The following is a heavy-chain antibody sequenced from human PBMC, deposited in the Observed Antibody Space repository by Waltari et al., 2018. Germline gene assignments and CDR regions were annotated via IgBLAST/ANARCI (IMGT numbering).Heavy chain of an antibody. D-gene: IGHD2-15*01. Sequence: EVQLVQSGAEVKKPGEALKISCKGSGYSFTSYWIGWVHQMPGKGLEWMGIIYPGDSDTRYSPSFQGQVTISADKSISTAYLQWSSLKASDTAMYYCARQRYCSGGSCCSDYWGQGTLVTVSS. CDR2: IYPGDSDT. J-gene: IGHJ4*02. V-gene: IGHV5-51*07. CDR3: ARQRYCSGGSCCSDY. CDR1: GYSFTSYW.